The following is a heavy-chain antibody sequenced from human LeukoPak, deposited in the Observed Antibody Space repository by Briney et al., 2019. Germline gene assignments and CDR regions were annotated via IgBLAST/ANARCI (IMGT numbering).Heavy chain of an antibody. Sequence: GGSLRLSCAASGFTFSSYWMSWVRQAPGKGLEWVANIKQDGSEKYYVDSVKGRFTISRDNAKNSLYLQMNSLRAEDTAVYYCARDGEYYDSSGYFWDWGQGTLVTVSS. CDR3: ARDGEYYDSSGYFWD. CDR1: GFTFSSYW. D-gene: IGHD3-22*01. J-gene: IGHJ4*02. CDR2: IKQDGSEK. V-gene: IGHV3-7*01.